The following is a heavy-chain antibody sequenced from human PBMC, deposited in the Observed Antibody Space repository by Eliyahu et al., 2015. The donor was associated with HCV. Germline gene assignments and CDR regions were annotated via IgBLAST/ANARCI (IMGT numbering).Heavy chain of an antibody. CDR2: IWYDGSNK. J-gene: IGHJ2*01. V-gene: IGHV3-33*08. CDR1: GFTFSSYG. CDR3: ARAWDYGDYWYFDL. Sequence: QVQLVESGGGVVQPGRSLRLSCAASGFTFSSYGMHWVRQAPGKGLEGVAVIWYDGSNKYYADSVKGRFTISRDNSKNTLYLQMNSLRAEDTAVYYCARAWDYGDYWYFDLWGRGTLVTVSS. D-gene: IGHD4-17*01.